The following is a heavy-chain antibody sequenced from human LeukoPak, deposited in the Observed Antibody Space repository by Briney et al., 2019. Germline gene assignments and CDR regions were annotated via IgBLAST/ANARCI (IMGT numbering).Heavy chain of an antibody. J-gene: IGHJ4*02. CDR1: GFTFSSYS. D-gene: IGHD1-26*01. CDR3: ARRRDSGSLQHFDY. CDR2: ISSSGSTV. V-gene: IGHV3-48*01. Sequence: PGGSLRLSCAGSGFTFSSYSMNWVRLAPGKGLEWVSYISSSGSTVYYADSVKGRFTISRDNAKNSLYLQMNSLRADDTAVYYCARRRDSGSLQHFDYWGQGTLVTVSS.